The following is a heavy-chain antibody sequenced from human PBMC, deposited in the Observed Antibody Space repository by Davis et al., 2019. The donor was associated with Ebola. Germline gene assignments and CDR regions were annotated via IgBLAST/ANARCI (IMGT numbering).Heavy chain of an antibody. CDR2: INPDGTIT. Sequence: GESLKISCAASGFTFGDYWIHWIRQAPGEGLMWVSRINPDGTITAYADSVEGRFTISRDNTKNSLYLQMNSLRAEDTAVYYCARGLTLTPARGMDVWGQGTTVTVSS. CDR1: GFTFGDYW. J-gene: IGHJ6*02. V-gene: IGHV3-74*01. CDR3: ARGLTLTPARGMDV. D-gene: IGHD3-22*01.